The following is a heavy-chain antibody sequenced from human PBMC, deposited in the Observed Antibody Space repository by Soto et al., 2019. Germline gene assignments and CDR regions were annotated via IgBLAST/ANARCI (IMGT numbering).Heavy chain of an antibody. Sequence: ASVKVSCEASGYTFTNFGVTWVRRAPGQGLEWMGWISAYTDTPNYAHKFHFRVTMAIDASTSTGYMYLRRLASDDTAVYYCARLIPGVEAWFDPRGQETLVTVSS. CDR2: ISAYTDTP. CDR1: GYTFTNFG. D-gene: IGHD2-2*01. CDR3: ARLIPGVEAWFDP. V-gene: IGHV1-18*01. J-gene: IGHJ5*02.